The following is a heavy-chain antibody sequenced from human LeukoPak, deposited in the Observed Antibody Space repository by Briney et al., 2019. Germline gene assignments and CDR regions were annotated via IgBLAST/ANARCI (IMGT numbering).Heavy chain of an antibody. J-gene: IGHJ4*02. CDR1: GFTFISYA. D-gene: IGHD6-19*01. Sequence: PGGSLRLSCAASGFTFISYAMSWVRQAPGKGLEWVLAISGSGGSTSYADSVKGRFTISRDNSKNTLYLQMNSLRAEDTAVYYCAKTGLHGRQQWLAYYFDYWGQGTLVTVSS. V-gene: IGHV3-23*01. CDR3: AKTGLHGRQQWLAYYFDY. CDR2: ISGSGGST.